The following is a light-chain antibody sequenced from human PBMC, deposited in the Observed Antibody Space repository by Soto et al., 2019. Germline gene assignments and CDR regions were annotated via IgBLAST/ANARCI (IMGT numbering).Light chain of an antibody. Sequence: AIRMTQSPSSFSASTGDRVTITCRASQGISSYLAWHQQKPVKAPKLLIYAASTLQSGVPSRFSGSGSGTDFTLTISCMQSEDFATYYCQPYDSYPWTFGQGTKVEIK. CDR3: QPYDSYPWT. J-gene: IGKJ1*01. V-gene: IGKV1-8*01. CDR2: AAS. CDR1: QGISSY.